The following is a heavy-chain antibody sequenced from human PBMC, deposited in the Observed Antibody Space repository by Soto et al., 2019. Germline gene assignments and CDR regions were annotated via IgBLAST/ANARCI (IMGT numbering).Heavy chain of an antibody. Sequence: QVQLQESGPGLVKPSETLSLTCTVSGGSVSSGSYYWSWIRQPPGKGLEWIGCIYYSGRTNYNPSLESRVTISIDTSKNQFSLHLTTVTAADTATYYCARVETPSSRFDLWGQGTQFTVSS. CDR3: ARVETPSSRFDL. J-gene: IGHJ4*02. D-gene: IGHD1-26*01. V-gene: IGHV4-61*01. CDR2: IYYSGRT. CDR1: GGSVSSGSYY.